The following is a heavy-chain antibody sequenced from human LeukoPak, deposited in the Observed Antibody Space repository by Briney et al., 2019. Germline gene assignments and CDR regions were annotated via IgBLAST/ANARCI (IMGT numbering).Heavy chain of an antibody. CDR2: ISAYKGNT. J-gene: IGHJ4*02. CDR1: GYTFTSYG. Sequence: AGVKVFCKASGYTFTSYGISGVRRAPGQGLEGRGWISAYKGNTNYAQKLQGRVTMTTDTSTSTAYMELRSLRSDDTAVYYCAREKTGPIVRGVTLDYWGQGTLVTVSS. V-gene: IGHV1-18*04. D-gene: IGHD3-10*01. CDR3: AREKTGPIVRGVTLDY.